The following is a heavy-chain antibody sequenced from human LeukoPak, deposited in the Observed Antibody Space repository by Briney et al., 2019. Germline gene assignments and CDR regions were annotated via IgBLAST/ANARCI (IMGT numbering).Heavy chain of an antibody. CDR3: ARAGYSRDYFDY. D-gene: IGHD6-13*01. J-gene: IGHJ4*02. Sequence: GGSLRLSCAASGFTVSSNYMSWVRQAPGKGLEWVSVIYSGGSTYYADSVKGRFTISRDNSKNTLYLQMNSLRAEDTAVYYCARAGYSRDYFDYWGQGTLVTVSS. CDR1: GFTVSSNY. CDR2: IYSGGST. V-gene: IGHV3-53*01.